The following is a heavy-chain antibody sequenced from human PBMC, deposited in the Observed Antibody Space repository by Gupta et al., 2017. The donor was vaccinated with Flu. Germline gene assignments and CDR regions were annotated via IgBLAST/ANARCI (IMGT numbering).Heavy chain of an antibody. CDR1: GYSISRGYY. J-gene: IGHJ4*02. V-gene: IGHV4-38-2*02. Sequence: QVQLHESGPGLVKPSETLSLTFAVSGYSISRGYYWGWIRQPPGKGLEWIASIYHSGSKYYNPSSKSRVTISVHTSKNQFSLNLSSVTAAETAVYYCARERPGIAIFGFDYWGQGTLVTVSS. CDR3: ARERPGIAIFGFDY. CDR2: IYHSGSK. D-gene: IGHD6-13*01.